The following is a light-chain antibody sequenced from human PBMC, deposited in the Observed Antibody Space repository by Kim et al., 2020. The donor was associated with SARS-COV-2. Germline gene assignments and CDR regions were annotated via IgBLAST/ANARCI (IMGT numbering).Light chain of an antibody. CDR2: QDS. V-gene: IGLV3-1*01. Sequence: SYELTQPPSVSVSPGQTASITCSGDKLGYKYAHWYQQKPGQSPVLVIYQDSKRPSGIPERFSGSNSGNAATLTISGTQAMDEADYYCQAWDSSTVVFGGGTQLTVL. CDR1: KLGYKY. J-gene: IGLJ3*02. CDR3: QAWDSSTVV.